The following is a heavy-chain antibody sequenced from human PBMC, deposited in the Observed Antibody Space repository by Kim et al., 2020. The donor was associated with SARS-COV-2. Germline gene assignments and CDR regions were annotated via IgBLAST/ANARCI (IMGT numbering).Heavy chain of an antibody. D-gene: IGHD1-1*01. CDR1: GDSISNSGYY. V-gene: IGHV4-39*07. CDR3: ARSPLPTTAD. J-gene: IGHJ4*02. Sequence: SETLSLTCTVSGDSISNSGYYWTWIRQPPGKGLEWIGSIYYSGSTYYNPSLRSRITISVDTSKNQFSLKLSSVTAADTAVYYCARSPLPTTADWGQGTLVTVSS. CDR2: IYYSGST.